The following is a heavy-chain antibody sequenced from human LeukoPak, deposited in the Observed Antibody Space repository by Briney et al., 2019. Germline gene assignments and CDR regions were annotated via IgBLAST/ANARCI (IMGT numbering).Heavy chain of an antibody. J-gene: IGHJ6*03. Sequence: SETLSLTCAVYGGSFSGYYWSWIRQPPGKGLEWIGEINHSGSTNYNPSLKSRVTISVDTSKNQFSLKLSSVTAADTAVYYCAKVVPAARLYYYYYYMDVWGKGTTVTVSS. CDR1: GGSFSGYY. D-gene: IGHD2-2*01. CDR2: INHSGST. V-gene: IGHV4-34*01. CDR3: AKVVPAARLYYYYYYMDV.